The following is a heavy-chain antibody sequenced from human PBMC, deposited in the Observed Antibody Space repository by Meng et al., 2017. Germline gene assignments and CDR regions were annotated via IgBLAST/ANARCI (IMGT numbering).Heavy chain of an antibody. Sequence: GGLRRPSCAAPGFTFCSYALPWARKAPGKGLEWVAVISYDGSNKYYADSVKGRFTTSRDNSKNTLYLQINNLRAEDAAVYYCARAPTETPLLSYYYYGMDVWGHGTTVTVSS. D-gene: IGHD2-15*01. CDR2: ISYDGSNK. CDR1: GFTFCSYA. J-gene: IGHJ6*02. CDR3: ARAPTETPLLSYYYYGMDV. V-gene: IGHV3-30*04.